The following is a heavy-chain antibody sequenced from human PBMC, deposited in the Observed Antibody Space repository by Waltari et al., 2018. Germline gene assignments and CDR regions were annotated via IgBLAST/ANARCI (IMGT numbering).Heavy chain of an antibody. V-gene: IGHV3-30*09. CDR2: ISYNERNI. CDR1: DLTFSSYA. D-gene: IGHD3-22*01. CDR3: ARDYCDRTNCHGMDV. J-gene: IGHJ6*02. Sequence: QVQLVESGGGVVQPGRALRLSCAASDLTFSSYALLWVRQAPGKGLEWVAVISYNERNIYYVDSVRGRFAISRDNSKKMLYLQMNSLRAEDTAVYYCARDYCDRTNCHGMDVWGQGTTVTVSS.